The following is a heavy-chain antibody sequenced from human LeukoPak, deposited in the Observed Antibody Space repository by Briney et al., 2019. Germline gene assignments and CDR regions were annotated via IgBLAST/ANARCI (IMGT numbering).Heavy chain of an antibody. CDR2: IYYSGST. CDR1: GGSISSSSYY. J-gene: IGHJ4*02. D-gene: IGHD1-26*01. Sequence: SETLSLTCTVSGGSISSSSYYWGWIRQPPGKGLEWIGSIYYSGSTYYNPSLKSRVTISVDTSKNQFSLKLSSVTAADTSVYYCARGGGGGSRGFDYWGQGTLVTVSS. CDR3: ARGGGGGSRGFDY. V-gene: IGHV4-39*01.